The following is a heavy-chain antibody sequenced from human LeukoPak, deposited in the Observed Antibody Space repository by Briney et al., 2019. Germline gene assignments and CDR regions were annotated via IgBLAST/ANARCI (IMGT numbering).Heavy chain of an antibody. Sequence: SETLSLTCAVSGGSFNGYSYTWIRQPPGKGLEWIGEIIHSGGASYNPSLKSRLTISVDTSRKQFSLNLTSVTAADTALYFCARGPLAFRRVAGIFSWGRGTQVTVSS. V-gene: IGHV4-34*01. CDR2: IIHSGGA. J-gene: IGHJ5*02. CDR1: GGSFNGYS. D-gene: IGHD6-19*01. CDR3: ARGPLAFRRVAGIFS.